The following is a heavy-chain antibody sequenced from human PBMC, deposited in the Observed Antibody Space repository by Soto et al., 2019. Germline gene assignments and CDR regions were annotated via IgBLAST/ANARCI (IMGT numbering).Heavy chain of an antibody. CDR1: GFTFSSYG. V-gene: IGHV3-30*18. CDR2: ISYDGSNK. CDR3: AKAYRWSSP. Sequence: QVQLVESGGGVVQPGRSLRLSCAASGFTFSSYGMHWVRQAPGKGLEWVAVISYDGSNKYYADSVKGRFTISRDNSKNTLYLQMNSLRAEDTAVNYCAKAYRWSSPWGQGTLVTVSS. D-gene: IGHD2-8*02. J-gene: IGHJ4*02.